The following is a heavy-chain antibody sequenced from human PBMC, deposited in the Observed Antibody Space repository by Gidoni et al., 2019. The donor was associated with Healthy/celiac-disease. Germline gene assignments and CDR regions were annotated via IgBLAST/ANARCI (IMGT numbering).Heavy chain of an antibody. Sequence: EEQLLESGGASVRAVGSLIPSCRASGFTFSSYAMWWVRQAPGTGLVLVSAISGSSDSTYYEGYVKSRFTISRDNSKNKLNIQMTSLRAEDTAVYYCAKKTQWLHFDYWGHGTLVTVSS. V-gene: IGHV3-23*01. CDR2: ISGSSDST. CDR3: AKKTQWLHFDY. CDR1: GFTFSSYA. J-gene: IGHJ4*01. D-gene: IGHD3-22*01.